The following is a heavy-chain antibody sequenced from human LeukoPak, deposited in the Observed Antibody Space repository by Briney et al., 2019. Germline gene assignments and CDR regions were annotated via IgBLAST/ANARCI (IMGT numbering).Heavy chain of an antibody. CDR2: ISYDGSNK. D-gene: IGHD2-15*01. J-gene: IGHJ4*02. Sequence: GGSLRLSCAASGFTFSSYGMHWVRQAPGKGLEWVAVISYDGSNKYYADSVKGRFTISRDNSKNTLYLQMNSLRAENTAVYYCAKGVGYCSGGSCQQFDYWGQGTLVTVSS. CDR1: GFTFSSYG. V-gene: IGHV3-30*18. CDR3: AKGVGYCSGGSCQQFDY.